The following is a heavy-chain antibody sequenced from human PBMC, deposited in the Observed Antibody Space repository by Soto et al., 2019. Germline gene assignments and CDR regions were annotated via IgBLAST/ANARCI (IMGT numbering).Heavy chain of an antibody. D-gene: IGHD1-20*01. CDR2: IYYRGNT. V-gene: IGHV4-31*03. CDR1: GGPISSGGYY. CDR3: AKLNWNDVMSVWGGAFDI. Sequence: QVQLQESGPGLVKPSQTLSLTCTVSGGPISSGGYYWSCIRQPPGKGRESIGYIYYRGNTYYNPSLKSRVTISADTSKNQFCLKLSSVTAADRAVYYCAKLNWNDVMSVWGGAFDIWGQGTMVTVSS. J-gene: IGHJ3*02.